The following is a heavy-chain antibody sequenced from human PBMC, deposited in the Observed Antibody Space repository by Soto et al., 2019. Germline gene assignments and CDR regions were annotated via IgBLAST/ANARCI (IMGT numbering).Heavy chain of an antibody. D-gene: IGHD1-26*01. CDR2: INPNSGGT. CDR1: GYTFTGYY. V-gene: IGHV1-2*04. J-gene: IGHJ6*02. CDR3: ATAGLLRFVNYYGMEV. Sequence: DSGKVSCKASGYTFTGYYMHWVRQAPGQGLEWMGWINPNSGGTNYAQKFQGWVTMTRDTSISTAYMELSRLRSDDTAVYYCATAGLLRFVNYYGMEVWSQGTTDNVSS.